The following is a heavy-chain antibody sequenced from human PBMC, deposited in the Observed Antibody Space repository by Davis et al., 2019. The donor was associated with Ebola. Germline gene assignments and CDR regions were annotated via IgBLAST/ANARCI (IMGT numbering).Heavy chain of an antibody. V-gene: IGHV4-38-2*02. J-gene: IGHJ4*02. D-gene: IGHD1-26*01. CDR2: IYNSVST. Sequence: PSETLSLTCTVSNYSISRGDYWGWIRQSPGKGLEWISSIYNSVSTHYNPSFKSRVTISIDTSKNQFSLKVRSVTAADTAVYYCASGKAGYWGQGTLVTVSS. CDR3: ASGKAGY. CDR1: NYSISRGDY.